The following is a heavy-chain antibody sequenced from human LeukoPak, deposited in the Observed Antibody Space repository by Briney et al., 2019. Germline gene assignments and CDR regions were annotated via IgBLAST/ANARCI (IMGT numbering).Heavy chain of an antibody. V-gene: IGHV3-9*01. CDR3: VKGATSSWYDWFDP. CDR2: ISWNSGNI. CDR1: GFTFDDYA. Sequence: PGRSLRLSCAASGFTFDDYAMHWVRQAPGRGLEWVSGISWNSGNIVYADSVKGRLTISRDNAKNSLYLQMNSLRPEDTAFYYCVKGATSSWYDWFDPWGQGTLVTVSS. D-gene: IGHD6-13*01. J-gene: IGHJ5*02.